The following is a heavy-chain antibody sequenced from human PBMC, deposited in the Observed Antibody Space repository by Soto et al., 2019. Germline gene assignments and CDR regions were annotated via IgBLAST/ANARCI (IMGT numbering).Heavy chain of an antibody. CDR1: GGTFSSYA. J-gene: IGHJ6*02. CDR2: IIPISGTA. Sequence: QVQLVQSGAEVKKPGSSVKVSCKASGGTFSSYAISWVRQAPGQGLEWMGGIIPISGTANYALKFQGRVTITADESTSTVYMELNSLRSEDTAVYFCARSQGSSTSLQIYYYYYYGMDVWGQGTTVTVSS. V-gene: IGHV1-69*01. CDR3: ARSQGSSTSLQIYYYYYYGMDV. D-gene: IGHD2-2*01.